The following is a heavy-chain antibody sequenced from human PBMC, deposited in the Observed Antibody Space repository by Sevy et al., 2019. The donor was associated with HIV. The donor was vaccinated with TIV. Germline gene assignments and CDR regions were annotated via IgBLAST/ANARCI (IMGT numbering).Heavy chain of an antibody. CDR1: GFTFTSSA. CDR3: VAAPDYYDSSGYYSLFDY. Sequence: ASVKVSCKASGFTFTSSAVQWVRQARGQRLEWIGWIVVGSGNTNYAQKFQERVTITRDMSTSTAYMELSSLRSEDTAVYYCVAAPDYYDSSGYYSLFDYWGQGTLVTVSS. CDR2: IVVGSGNT. V-gene: IGHV1-58*01. J-gene: IGHJ4*02. D-gene: IGHD3-22*01.